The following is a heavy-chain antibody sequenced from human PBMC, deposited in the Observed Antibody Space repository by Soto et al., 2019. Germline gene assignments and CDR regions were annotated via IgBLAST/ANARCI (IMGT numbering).Heavy chain of an antibody. D-gene: IGHD6-6*01. Sequence: PGGSLRLSCAASGFTFSSYAMHWVRQAPGKGLEWVAVISYDGSNKYYADSVKGRFTISRDNSKNTLYLQMNSLRAEDTAVYYCARARPYYYYGMDVWGQGTTVTVSS. CDR3: ARARPYYYYGMDV. V-gene: IGHV3-30-3*01. J-gene: IGHJ6*02. CDR2: ISYDGSNK. CDR1: GFTFSSYA.